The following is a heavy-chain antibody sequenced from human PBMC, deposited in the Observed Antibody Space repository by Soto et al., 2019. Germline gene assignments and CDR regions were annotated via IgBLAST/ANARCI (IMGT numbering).Heavy chain of an antibody. Sequence: GGSLRLSCTPSGFSVSSYAMTWVRQAPGEGLEWVSGIGGRGTAYYADSVKGRFTISRDSSKNTLYLEMTNLRVEDTAVYYCARDVGYSSSPHFDYWGQGTLVTVSS. CDR3: ARDVGYSSSPHFDY. CDR1: GFSVSSYA. D-gene: IGHD6-6*01. CDR2: IGGRGTA. V-gene: IGHV3-23*01. J-gene: IGHJ4*02.